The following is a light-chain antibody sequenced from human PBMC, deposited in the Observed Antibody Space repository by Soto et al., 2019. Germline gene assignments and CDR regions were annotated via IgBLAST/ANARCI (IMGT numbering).Light chain of an antibody. CDR3: QQRHMWPIT. CDR2: DTY. Sequence: EVVLTQPPATLSLSPGERATLSCRASQSFRGLLAWYQQKPGQAPRLLIYDTYNRATGIPPRFSGSGSGTDFTLTISSLEPEDSAVYYCQQRHMWPITFGQGTRLEIK. J-gene: IGKJ5*01. V-gene: IGKV3-11*01. CDR1: QSFRGL.